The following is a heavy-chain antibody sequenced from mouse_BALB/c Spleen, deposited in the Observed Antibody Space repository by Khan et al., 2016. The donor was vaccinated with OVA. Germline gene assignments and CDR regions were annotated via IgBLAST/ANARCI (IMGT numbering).Heavy chain of an antibody. Sequence: QVQLQQSGAELARPGASVKLSCKASGYTFTTYWMQWVKQRPGQGLEWIGTIYPGDGDTRYTQNFKDKATLTADKSSSTAYMQLSSLESEDSAVYYRASYSYDYFDYWGQGTTLTVSS. J-gene: IGHJ2*01. CDR1: GYTFTTYW. D-gene: IGHD2-12*01. CDR2: IYPGDGDT. V-gene: IGHV1-87*01. CDR3: ASYSYDYFDY.